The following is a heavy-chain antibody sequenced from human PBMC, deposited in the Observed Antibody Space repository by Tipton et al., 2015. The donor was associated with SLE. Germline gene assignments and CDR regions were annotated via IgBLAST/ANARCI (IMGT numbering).Heavy chain of an antibody. CDR1: GASISGGAYY. Sequence: TLSLTCNISGASISGGAYYWSWIRQHPGKGLEWIGYIYYSGSTFYNPSLKSRLTLSLDTSEKQFSLKLSSVTAADTAVYYCAGARDTMIVVVITNWGQGTLVTVSS. CDR2: IYYSGST. V-gene: IGHV4-31*03. J-gene: IGHJ4*02. D-gene: IGHD3-22*01. CDR3: AGARDTMIVVVITN.